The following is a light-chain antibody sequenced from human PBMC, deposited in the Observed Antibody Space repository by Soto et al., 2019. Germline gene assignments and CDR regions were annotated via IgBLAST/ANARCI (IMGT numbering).Light chain of an antibody. Sequence: SVLTQPPSVSGTPGQRVTISCSGSTSNIGSNHVNWYQQLPGTAPKLLIYSTYRRPSGVPDRFSASKSGTSASLAISGLRSEDEADFYCATWHDGLWVFGGGTKVTVL. CDR2: STY. V-gene: IGLV1-47*02. CDR3: ATWHDGLWV. CDR1: TSNIGSNH. J-gene: IGLJ3*02.